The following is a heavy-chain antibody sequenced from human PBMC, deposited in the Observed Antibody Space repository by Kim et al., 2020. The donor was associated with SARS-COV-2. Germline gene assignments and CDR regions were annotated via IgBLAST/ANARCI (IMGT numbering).Heavy chain of an antibody. J-gene: IGHJ4*02. V-gene: IGHV1-2*06. CDR2: INPKSGGT. CDR3: ARDPRVGGGDCPDY. CDR1: GYTFTAYY. D-gene: IGHD2-21*02. Sequence: ASVKFSCQASGYTFTAYYMHWVRQAPGQGLEWMGRINPKSGGTNYAQKFHGRVTMTRDTSISTAYMELYSLRSDDTAVYYCARDPRVGGGDCPDYWGQGTLVTVSS.